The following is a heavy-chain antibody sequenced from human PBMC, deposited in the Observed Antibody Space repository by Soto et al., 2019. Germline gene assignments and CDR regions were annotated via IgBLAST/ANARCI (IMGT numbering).Heavy chain of an antibody. CDR3: AKGGMIVGAPNDAFDI. CDR2: ISGSGGST. V-gene: IGHV3-23*01. Sequence: PGGSLRLSCVASGITFGSRAMSWVRQAPGKGLEWVSAISGSGGSTYYADSVKGRFTISRDNSKNTLYLQMNSLRAEDTAVYYCAKGGMIVGAPNDAFDIWCQGTMVTVS. J-gene: IGHJ3*02. CDR1: GITFGSRA. D-gene: IGHD1-26*01.